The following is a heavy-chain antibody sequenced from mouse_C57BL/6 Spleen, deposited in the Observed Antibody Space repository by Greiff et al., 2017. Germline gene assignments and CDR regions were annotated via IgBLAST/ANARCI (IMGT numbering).Heavy chain of an antibody. CDR3: AEPWLGDYAMDY. Sequence: VQLLESGPGLVAPSPSLSISCTASGFSLTSYGVSWVRQPPGQGLEWLGVIWGDRSTNYHSALISRLSISKDNSKSQVFLKLNSLQTDDTATDYCAEPWLGDYAMDYWGQGTSVTVSS. CDR2: IWGDRST. V-gene: IGHV2-3*01. CDR1: GFSLTSYG. D-gene: IGHD2-2*01. J-gene: IGHJ4*01.